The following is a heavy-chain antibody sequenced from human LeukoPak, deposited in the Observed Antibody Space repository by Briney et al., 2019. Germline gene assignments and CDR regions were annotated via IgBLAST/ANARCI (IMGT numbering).Heavy chain of an antibody. J-gene: IGHJ4*02. CDR1: GFTFSDFW. Sequence: TGGSLRLSCEASGFTFSDFWMTWVRQAPGKGLEWVANINQGGSEVYYVDSVKGRFTVSRDNAKKSLYMQMKSLRDEDTAVYFCARNGMAVAPTPWDWGQGTLVTVSS. V-gene: IGHV3-7*05. D-gene: IGHD6-19*01. CDR3: ARNGMAVAPTPWD. CDR2: INQGGSEV.